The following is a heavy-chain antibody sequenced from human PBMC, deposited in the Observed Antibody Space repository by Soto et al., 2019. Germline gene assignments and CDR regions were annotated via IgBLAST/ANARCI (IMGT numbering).Heavy chain of an antibody. CDR2: VYYSGTT. CDR1: GGSTSSSSYY. CDR3: ARLPVSVAGTADIDY. Sequence: SETLSLTCTVSGGSTSSSSYYWGWVRQPPGKGLEWIGSVYYSGTTYHNPSLKSRVTISVDTSKNQFSLTLSSATAADTAVYYCARLPVSVAGTADIDYWGQGTLVTVSS. D-gene: IGHD6-19*01. J-gene: IGHJ4*02. V-gene: IGHV4-39*01.